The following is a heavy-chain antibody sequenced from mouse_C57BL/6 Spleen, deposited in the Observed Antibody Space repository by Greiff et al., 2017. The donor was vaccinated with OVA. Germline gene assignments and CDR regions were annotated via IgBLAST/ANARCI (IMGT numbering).Heavy chain of an antibody. CDR1: GYAFTNYL. CDR3: ARSRGYDDGYYFDY. Sequence: QVQLQQSGAELVRPGTSVKVSCKASGYAFTNYLIEWVKQRPGQGLEWIGVINPGSGGTNYNEKFKGKATLTADKSSSTAYMQLSSLTSEDSAVYFCARSRGYDDGYYFDYWGQGTTLTVSS. D-gene: IGHD2-2*01. CDR2: INPGSGGT. J-gene: IGHJ2*01. V-gene: IGHV1-54*01.